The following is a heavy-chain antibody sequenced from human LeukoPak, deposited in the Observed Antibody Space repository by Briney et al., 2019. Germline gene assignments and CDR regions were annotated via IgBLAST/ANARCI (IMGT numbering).Heavy chain of an antibody. J-gene: IGHJ4*02. CDR1: GGSISSGYYY. D-gene: IGHD2-21*01. CDR2: IFYSGST. Sequence: SETLSLTCTVSGGSISSGYYYWGWIRQPPGKGLEWIGSIFYSGSTYYNPSLKSRVTISVDTSKNQFSLKLSSVTAADTAVYYCARHFHCGGDCYDYWGQGTLVTVSS. CDR3: ARHFHCGGDCYDY. V-gene: IGHV4-39*01.